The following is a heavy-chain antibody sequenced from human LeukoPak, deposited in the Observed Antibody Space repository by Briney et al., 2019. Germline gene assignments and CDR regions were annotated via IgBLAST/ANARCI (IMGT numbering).Heavy chain of an antibody. D-gene: IGHD1-26*01. V-gene: IGHV1-18*01. J-gene: IGHJ6*02. CDR2: ISAYNGNT. CDR3: ARVATMTLYYYYGMDV. Sequence: WASVKVSCKASGYTFTSYGISWVRQAPGQGLEWMGWISAYNGNTNYAQTLQGRVTMTTDTSTSTAYMELRSMRSDDTAVYYCARVATMTLYYYYGMDVWGQGTTVTVSS. CDR1: GYTFTSYG.